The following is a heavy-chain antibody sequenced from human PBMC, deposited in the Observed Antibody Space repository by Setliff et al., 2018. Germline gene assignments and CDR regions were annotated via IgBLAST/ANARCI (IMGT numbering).Heavy chain of an antibody. CDR3: ARTLEAAAGTVWFDP. V-gene: IGHV1-46*01. CDR2: INPSGGST. J-gene: IGHJ5*02. D-gene: IGHD6-13*01. CDR1: GYTFTSYG. Sequence: ASVKVSCKASGYTFTSYGFSWVRQAPGQGLEWMGIINPSGGSTSYAQKFQGRVTMTRDTSTSTVYMELSSLRSEDTAVYYCARTLEAAAGTVWFDPWGQGTLVTVSS.